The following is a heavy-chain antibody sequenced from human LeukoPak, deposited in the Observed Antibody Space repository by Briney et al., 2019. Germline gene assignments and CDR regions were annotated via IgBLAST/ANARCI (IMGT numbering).Heavy chain of an antibody. Sequence: GGSLKLSCAASGFTFSGSAMHWVRQASGKGLGWVGRIRSKANSYATAYAASVKGRFTISRDDSKNTAYLQMNSLKTEDTAVYYCTGRVEWELPLFDYWGQGTLVTVSS. CDR2: IRSKANSYAT. CDR3: TGRVEWELPLFDY. J-gene: IGHJ4*02. V-gene: IGHV3-73*01. CDR1: GFTFSGSA. D-gene: IGHD1-26*01.